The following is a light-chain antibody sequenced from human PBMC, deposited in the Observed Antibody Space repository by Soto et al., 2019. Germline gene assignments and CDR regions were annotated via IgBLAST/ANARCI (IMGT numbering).Light chain of an antibody. Sequence: QSALTQPASVSGSPGQSITISCTGTSSDVGGYNYVSWYQQHPGKAPKLMIYEVSNRPSGVSNRFPGSKSGNTASLTISGLQAEDEADYYCSSYTSSSPYVFGTGTKVTVL. V-gene: IGLV2-14*01. J-gene: IGLJ1*01. CDR3: SSYTSSSPYV. CDR1: SSDVGGYNY. CDR2: EVS.